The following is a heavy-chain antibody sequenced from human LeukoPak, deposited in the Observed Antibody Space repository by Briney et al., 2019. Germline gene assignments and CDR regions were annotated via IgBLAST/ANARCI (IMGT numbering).Heavy chain of an antibody. CDR1: GGSISSGGYY. J-gene: IGHJ4*02. Sequence: PSETLSLTCTVSGGSISSGGYYWSWIRQHPGKGLEWIGYIYYSGTTYYNPSLQSRVTMSVDTSKNQFSLKLTSVTAGDTAVYYCAGDSGYGSADYWGQGTLVTVSS. D-gene: IGHD3-10*01. V-gene: IGHV4-31*03. CDR2: IYYSGTT. CDR3: AGDSGYGSADY.